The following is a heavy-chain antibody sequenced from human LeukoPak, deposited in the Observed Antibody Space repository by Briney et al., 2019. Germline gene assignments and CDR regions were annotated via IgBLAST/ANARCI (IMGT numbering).Heavy chain of an antibody. D-gene: IGHD1-1*01. V-gene: IGHV1-2*02. CDR2: INPYTGAT. CDR1: EYTSSDFY. Sequence: GASVKVSCQASEYTSSDFYLNWVRQAPGQGLEWMGWINPYTGATIYAQNFQGRVTMTWDASIGTGYVELTRLTSDDTAVYYCATSTVTHTRDPWGQGTLVTVSS. CDR3: ATSTVTHTRDP. J-gene: IGHJ5*02.